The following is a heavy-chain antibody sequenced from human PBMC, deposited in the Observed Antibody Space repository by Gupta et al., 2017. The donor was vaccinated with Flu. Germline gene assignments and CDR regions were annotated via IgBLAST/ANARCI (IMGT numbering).Heavy chain of an antibody. J-gene: IGHJ4*02. CDR3: ARGYVRAYNWNYDDY. CDR2: INPNSGGT. Sequence: QVQLVQSGAEVKKPGAAVKVSCKASGYPFTGYYMHWVRQAPGQGLEWMGWINPNSGGTNYAQKFQGRVTMTRDTSISTAYMELSRLRSDDTAVYYCARGYVRAYNWNYDDYWGQGTLVTVSS. CDR1: GYPFTGYY. V-gene: IGHV1-2*02. D-gene: IGHD1-20*01.